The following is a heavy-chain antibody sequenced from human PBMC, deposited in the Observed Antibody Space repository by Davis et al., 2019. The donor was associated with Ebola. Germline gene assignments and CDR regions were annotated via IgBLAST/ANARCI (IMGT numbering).Heavy chain of an antibody. J-gene: IGHJ4*02. CDR1: GFTFSSYA. V-gene: IGHV3-23*01. Sequence: GESLKISCAASGFTFSSYAMSWVRQAPGKGLEWVSAISGGGSSTYYADPVKGRFTTSRDNSKNTLYLQMNGLRAEDTAIYYCARSIVTTGTYYFDYWGQGTLVTVSS. D-gene: IGHD1-26*01. CDR3: ARSIVTTGTYYFDY. CDR2: ISGGGSST.